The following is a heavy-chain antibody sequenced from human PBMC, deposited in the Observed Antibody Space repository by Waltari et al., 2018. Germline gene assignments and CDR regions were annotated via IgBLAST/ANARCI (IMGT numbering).Heavy chain of an antibody. D-gene: IGHD3-22*01. CDR2: IYHSGST. CDR1: GYSISSGYY. CDR3: ARDSRITMIVVVIAYDAFDI. J-gene: IGHJ3*02. Sequence: QVQLQESGPGLVKPSETLSLTCTVSGYSISSGYYWGWIRQPPGKGLEWIGSIYHSGSTYYNPSLKSRVTISVDTSKNQFSLKLSSVTAADTAVYYCARDSRITMIVVVIAYDAFDIWGQGTMVTVSS. V-gene: IGHV4-38-2*02.